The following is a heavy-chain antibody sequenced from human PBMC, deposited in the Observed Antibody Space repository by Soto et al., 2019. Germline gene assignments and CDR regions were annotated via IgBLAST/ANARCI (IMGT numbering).Heavy chain of an antibody. CDR1: VFTGSSPA. V-gene: IGHV3-30*18. D-gene: IGHD3-3*01. J-gene: IGHJ5*02. CDR2: ISYDGSHA. CDR3: AKESVSGIRVFGP. Sequence: GSLRVSCAASVFTGSSPAMHWVRQAPGKGLEWVAVISYDGSHAFYADSVKGRFTISRDKSKNTMSLEMNSLRTDDTAVYYCAKESVSGIRVFGPWGQGTLVTVSS.